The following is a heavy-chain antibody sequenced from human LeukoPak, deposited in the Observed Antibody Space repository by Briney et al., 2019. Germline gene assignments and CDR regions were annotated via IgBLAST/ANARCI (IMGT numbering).Heavy chain of an antibody. D-gene: IGHD5-18*01. CDR3: ARDTGGGYSCYDC. J-gene: IGHJ4*02. V-gene: IGHV3-7*01. CDR2: IKQDGSEK. Sequence: GGSLRLSCAASGLTFSSYWMTWIRQAPGKGLEWVANIKQDGSEKYYVDSVKGRFTISRDNAKNSLYLQMNSLRAEDTAVYYCARDTGGGYSCYDCWGQGTLVTVSS. CDR1: GLTFSSYW.